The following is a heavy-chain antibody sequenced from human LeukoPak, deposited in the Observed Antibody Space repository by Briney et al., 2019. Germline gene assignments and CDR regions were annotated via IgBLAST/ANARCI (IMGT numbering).Heavy chain of an antibody. D-gene: IGHD3-10*01. CDR2: IYYTGTT. J-gene: IGHJ5*02. Sequence: SETLSLTCTVSGGSISSYYWSWIRQPPGKGLEWIGYIYYTGTTNYNPSLKSRVSISVDTSKNQFSLKLSSVTAADTAVYYCARPRRYYYGSGNWFDPWGQGTLVTVSS. V-gene: IGHV4-59*12. CDR1: GGSISSYY. CDR3: ARPRRYYYGSGNWFDP.